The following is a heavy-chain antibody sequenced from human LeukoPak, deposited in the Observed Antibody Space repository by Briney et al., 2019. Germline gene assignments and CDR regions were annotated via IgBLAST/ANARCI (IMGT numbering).Heavy chain of an antibody. V-gene: IGHV4-34*01. Sequence: PSETLSLTCAVYGGSFSGYYWSWIRQPPGKRLEWIGEINHSGSTNYNPSLKSRVTISVDTSKNQFSLKLSSVTAADTAVYYCARGRVGMVRGVIIKGYYYMDVWGKGTTVTVSS. CDR2: INHSGST. CDR1: GGSFSGYY. CDR3: ARGRVGMVRGVIIKGYYYMDV. J-gene: IGHJ6*03. D-gene: IGHD3-10*01.